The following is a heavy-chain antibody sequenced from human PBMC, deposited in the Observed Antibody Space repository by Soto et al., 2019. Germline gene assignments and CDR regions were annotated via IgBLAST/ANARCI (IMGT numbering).Heavy chain of an antibody. J-gene: IGHJ3*02. CDR3: ERGTRTLEVVPDAFDI. CDR2: ISAYNGNT. CDR1: GYTFTSYG. D-gene: IGHD3-22*01. V-gene: IGHV1-18*01. Sequence: QVQLVQSGAEVKKPGASVKVSCKASGYTFTSYGISWVRQAPGQGLEWMGWISAYNGNTNYAQKLQGRVTMTTDTSTSPAYMELRSLRSDDTAVYYCERGTRTLEVVPDAFDIWGQGTMVTVSS.